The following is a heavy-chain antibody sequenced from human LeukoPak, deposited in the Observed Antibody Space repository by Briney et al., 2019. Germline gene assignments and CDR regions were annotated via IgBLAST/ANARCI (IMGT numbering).Heavy chain of an antibody. CDR3: ARSGGYYYGSGSYRPMDV. D-gene: IGHD3-10*01. V-gene: IGHV4-34*01. J-gene: IGHJ6*04. Sequence: PSETLSLTCAVYGGSFGGYYWSWIRQPPGKGLEWIGEINHSGSTNYNPSLKSRVTISVDTSKNQFSLKLSSVTAADTAVYYCARSGGYYYGSGSYRPMDVWGKGTTVTVSS. CDR1: GGSFGGYY. CDR2: INHSGST.